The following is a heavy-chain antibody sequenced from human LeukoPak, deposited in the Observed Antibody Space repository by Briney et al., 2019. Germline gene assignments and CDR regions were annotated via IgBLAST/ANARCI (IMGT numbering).Heavy chain of an antibody. J-gene: IGHJ4*02. V-gene: IGHV3-23*05. CDR1: GFTFHIYA. D-gene: IGHD3-10*01. Sequence: PGGSLRLSCAASGFTFHIYAMNWVRQAPGKGLEWVSVIFSSGPTYYADSVKGRFTISRDTSKNALYLQMNSLRAEDTAVYYCAISGLGFGEFRGLDYWGQGTLVTVSS. CDR3: AISGLGFGEFRGLDY. CDR2: IFSSGPT.